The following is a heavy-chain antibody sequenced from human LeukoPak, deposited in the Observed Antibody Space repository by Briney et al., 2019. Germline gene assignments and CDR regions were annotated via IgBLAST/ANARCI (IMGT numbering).Heavy chain of an antibody. J-gene: IGHJ4*02. CDR1: GXTFSSYA. V-gene: IGHV3-23*01. Sequence: QPGGSLRLSCAASGXTFSSYAMSWVRQAPGKGLEWVSSISGSGDNTCYADSVKGRFTISRDNSKNTLYLQLSSLRAEDTAVYYCAKPGFTMTVLWGQGTLVTVSS. D-gene: IGHD3-22*01. CDR2: ISGSGDNT. CDR3: AKPGFTMTVL.